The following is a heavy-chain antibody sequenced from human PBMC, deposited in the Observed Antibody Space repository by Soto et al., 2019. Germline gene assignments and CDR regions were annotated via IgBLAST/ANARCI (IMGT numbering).Heavy chain of an antibody. D-gene: IGHD2-2*01. J-gene: IGHJ6*02. CDR1: GYTLTELS. Sequence: ASVKFSCKVSGYTLTELSMHWVRQAPGKGLEWMGGFDPEDGETIYAQKFQGRVTMTEDTSTDTAYMELSSLRSEDTAVYYCATDRSHIVVVPSGWNYYYYGMDVWGQGTTVTVSS. CDR2: FDPEDGET. V-gene: IGHV1-24*01. CDR3: ATDRSHIVVVPSGWNYYYYGMDV.